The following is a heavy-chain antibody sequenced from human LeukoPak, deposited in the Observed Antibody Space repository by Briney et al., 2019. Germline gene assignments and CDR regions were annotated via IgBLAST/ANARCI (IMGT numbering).Heavy chain of an antibody. CDR2: IYRGGST. Sequence: GGSLRLSCAASGFTSSSYEMNWVRQAPGKGLEWVSLIYRGGSTYYADSVKASFTISRDNSKNTLYLQMNSLRAEDTAVYYCARRSGIAVAGAFDYWGQGTLVTVSS. CDR3: ARRSGIAVAGAFDY. D-gene: IGHD6-19*01. CDR1: GFTSSSYE. V-gene: IGHV3-66*04. J-gene: IGHJ4*02.